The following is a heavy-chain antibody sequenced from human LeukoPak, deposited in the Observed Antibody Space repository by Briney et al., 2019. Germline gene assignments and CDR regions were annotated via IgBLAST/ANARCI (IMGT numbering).Heavy chain of an antibody. CDR1: GGSISSYY. CDR3: ARGLYYYDSSHAFDI. Sequence: PSETLSLTCTVSGGSISSYYWSWIRQPPGKGLEWIGYIYYSGSTNYNPSLKSRVTISVDTSKNQFSLKLSPVTAADTAVYYCARGLYYYDSSHAFDIWGQGTMVTVSS. J-gene: IGHJ3*02. D-gene: IGHD3-22*01. V-gene: IGHV4-59*01. CDR2: IYYSGST.